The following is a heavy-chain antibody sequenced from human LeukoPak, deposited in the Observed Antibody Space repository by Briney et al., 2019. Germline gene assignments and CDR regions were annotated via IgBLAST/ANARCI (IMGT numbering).Heavy chain of an antibody. Sequence: GGSLRLSCAASGFSFSSYAMCWVCQAPGQGLGWVSAVSGSSGGTYYADSVKSRFTISRDNSKNPLYLQMNSLRAEDTAVYYCAKDRRWLGGDAFDIWGQGTMVTVSS. CDR1: GFSFSSYA. D-gene: IGHD6-19*01. CDR2: VSGSSGGT. CDR3: AKDRRWLGGDAFDI. J-gene: IGHJ3*02. V-gene: IGHV3-23*01.